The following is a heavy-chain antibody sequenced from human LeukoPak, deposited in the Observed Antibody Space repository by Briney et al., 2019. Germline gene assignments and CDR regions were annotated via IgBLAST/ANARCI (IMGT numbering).Heavy chain of an antibody. V-gene: IGHV1-69*13. J-gene: IGHJ4*02. Sequence: SVKVSCKASGGTFSSYAISWVRQAPGQGLEWMGGIIPIFGTANYAQKFQGRVTITADESTSTAYMELSSLRSEDTAVYYCARTPAKKLGRFDYWGQGTLVTVSS. D-gene: IGHD6-25*01. CDR1: GGTFSSYA. CDR3: ARTPAKKLGRFDY. CDR2: IIPIFGTA.